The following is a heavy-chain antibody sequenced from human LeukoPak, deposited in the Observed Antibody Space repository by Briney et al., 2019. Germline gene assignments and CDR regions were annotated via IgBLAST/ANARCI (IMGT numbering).Heavy chain of an antibody. CDR2: IKQDGSEK. CDR3: ARDSSSWYYYYYGMDV. V-gene: IGHV3-7*03. CDR1: GFTFSSYW. J-gene: IGHJ6*02. Sequence: PGGSLRLSCAASGFTFSSYWMSWVRQAPGKGLEWVANIKQDGSEKYYVGSVKGRFTISRDNAKNSLYLQMNSLRAEDTAVYYCARDSSSWYYYYYGMDVWGQGTTVTVSS. D-gene: IGHD6-13*01.